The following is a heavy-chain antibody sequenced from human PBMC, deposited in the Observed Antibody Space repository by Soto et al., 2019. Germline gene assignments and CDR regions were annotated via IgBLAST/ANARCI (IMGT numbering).Heavy chain of an antibody. CDR3: AIDRKEDNSLTPSVLAV. J-gene: IGHJ6*01. Sequence: GKGLEWVSSISSSSSYIYYADSVKGRFTISRDNAKNSLYLQMNSLRAEDTAVYYCAIDRKEDNSLTPSVLAVWRQGSTDTVTS. V-gene: IGHV3-21*01. D-gene: IGHD3-9*01. CDR2: ISSSSSYI.